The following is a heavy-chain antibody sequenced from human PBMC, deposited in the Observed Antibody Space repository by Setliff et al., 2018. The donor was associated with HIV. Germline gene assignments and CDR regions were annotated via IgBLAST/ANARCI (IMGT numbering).Heavy chain of an antibody. CDR2: ISAYNGNT. J-gene: IGHJ4*02. Sequence: ASVKVSCKASGYTFSSYGISWVRQAPGQGVEWMGWISAYNGNTNYAQKLQGRVTMTTDTSTSTAYMELRSLRSDDTAVYYCARDGAPYYYGSGRWGGYWGQGTLVTVSS. D-gene: IGHD3-10*01. V-gene: IGHV1-18*01. CDR3: ARDGAPYYYGSGRWGGY. CDR1: GYTFSSYG.